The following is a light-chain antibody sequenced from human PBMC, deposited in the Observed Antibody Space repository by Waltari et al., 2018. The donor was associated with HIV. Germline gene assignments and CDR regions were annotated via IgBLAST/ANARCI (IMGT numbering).Light chain of an antibody. Sequence: QSVLTQSPSASGTPGQRVTISCSGGSSNIGSNGVDWYQQFPGTAPKLLIYSNKQRPSGVPDRFAGSKSGTSASLAISGLQSEDEATYSCATLDDSLNGPIFGGGTRLTVL. V-gene: IGLV1-44*01. CDR1: SSNIGSNG. CDR3: ATLDDSLNGPI. CDR2: SNK. J-gene: IGLJ2*01.